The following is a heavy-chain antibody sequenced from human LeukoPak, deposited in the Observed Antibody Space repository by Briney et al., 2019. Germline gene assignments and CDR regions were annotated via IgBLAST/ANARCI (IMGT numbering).Heavy chain of an antibody. CDR1: GFTFSSYW. D-gene: IGHD2-2*01. CDR3: ARASSTSCYS. Sequence: GGSLRLSCAASGFTFSSYWMHWVRHAPGKGLVWVSRIDTDGSRTSYADFVKGRFTISRDNAQNTLYLQMNSLRAEDTAVYYCARASSTSCYSWGQGTLVTVSS. J-gene: IGHJ5*02. V-gene: IGHV3-74*01. CDR2: IDTDGSRT.